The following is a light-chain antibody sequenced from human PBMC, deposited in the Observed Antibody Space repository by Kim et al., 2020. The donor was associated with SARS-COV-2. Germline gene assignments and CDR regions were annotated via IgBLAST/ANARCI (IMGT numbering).Light chain of an antibody. V-gene: IGKV3-20*01. CDR2: DTS. Sequence: SVSPGDGATLSCRASRSVGRIVWYQQKSGQAPRLLIYDTSSRATGIPDRFTGAGSGTDFILIISRLEPEDFAVYYCQQYDVSPLTFGGGTKVDIK. CDR3: QQYDVSPLT. CDR1: RSVGR. J-gene: IGKJ4*01.